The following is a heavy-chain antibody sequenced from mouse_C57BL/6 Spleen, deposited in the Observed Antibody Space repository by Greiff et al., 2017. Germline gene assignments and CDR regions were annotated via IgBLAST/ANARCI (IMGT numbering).Heavy chain of an antibody. V-gene: IGHV3-6*01. Sequence: EVKLQESGPGLVKPSQSLSLTCSVTGYSITSGYYWNWIRQFPGNKLEWMGYISYDGSNNYNPSLKNRISITRDTSKNQFFLKLNSVTTEDTATYYCARDEDDYDGYYFDYWGQGTTLTVSS. CDR3: ARDEDDYDGYYFDY. CDR1: GYSITSGYY. CDR2: ISYDGSN. D-gene: IGHD2-4*01. J-gene: IGHJ2*01.